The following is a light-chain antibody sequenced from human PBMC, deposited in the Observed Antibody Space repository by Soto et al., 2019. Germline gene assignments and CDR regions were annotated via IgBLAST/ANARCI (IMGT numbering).Light chain of an antibody. CDR1: QTISSW. Sequence: DIQMTQSPSTLSGSVGDRVTITCRASQTISSWLAWYQQKPGKAPKLLIYAASSLQSGVPQRFSGSGSGTEFTLTISSLQSEDFAVYYCQQYSTWRSISFGQGTRLEIK. V-gene: IGKV1-5*01. CDR2: AAS. J-gene: IGKJ5*01. CDR3: QQYSTWRSIS.